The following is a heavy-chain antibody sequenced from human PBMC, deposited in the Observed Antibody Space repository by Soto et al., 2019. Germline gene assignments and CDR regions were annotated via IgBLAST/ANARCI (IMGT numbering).Heavy chain of an antibody. CDR3: AREKSPYYYGMDV. J-gene: IGHJ6*02. CDR2: IIPIFGTA. CDR1: GGTFSSYA. V-gene: IGHV1-69*06. Sequence: GASVKVSCKASGGTFSSYAIRWVRQAPGQGLEWMGGIIPIFGTANYAQKFQGRVTITADKSTSTAYMELSSLRSEDTAVYYCAREKSPYYYGMDVWGQGTTVTVSS.